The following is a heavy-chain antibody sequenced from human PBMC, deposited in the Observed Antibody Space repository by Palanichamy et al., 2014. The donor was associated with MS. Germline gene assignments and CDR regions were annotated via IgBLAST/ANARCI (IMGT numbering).Heavy chain of an antibody. CDR1: GFTFTSSA. CDR2: IVVGSGDT. J-gene: IGHJ6*02. Sequence: QMQLVQSGPEVKKPGTSVKVSCKASGFTFTSSAVQWVRQARGQRLEWIGWIVVGSGDTNYAQKFQERVTFTRDMSTSTAYMELSSLRSEDTAVYYCAADPLESNYRYYYYYGMDVWGQGTAVTVSS. V-gene: IGHV1-58*01. CDR3: AADPLESNYRYYYYYGMDV. D-gene: IGHD1-7*01.